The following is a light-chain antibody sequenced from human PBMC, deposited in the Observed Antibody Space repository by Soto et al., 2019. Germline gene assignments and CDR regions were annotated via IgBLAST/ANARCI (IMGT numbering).Light chain of an antibody. Sequence: VMTPSPLSLTLTLGQPASISCRSSQSLLYTDGNTYLNWFQQRPGQSERRLIYEVSNRDSGVPDRFSGSGSGTDFTLKISRVEAEDVGIYFCMQGSHWPRTFGQGTKVEI. J-gene: IGKJ1*01. CDR3: MQGSHWPRT. CDR1: QSLLYTDGNTY. CDR2: EVS. V-gene: IGKV2-30*01.